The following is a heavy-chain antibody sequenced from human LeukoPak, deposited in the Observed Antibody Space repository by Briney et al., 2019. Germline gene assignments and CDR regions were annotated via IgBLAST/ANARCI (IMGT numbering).Heavy chain of an antibody. Sequence: ASVKVSCKASGGIFSSYAISWVRQAPGQGLEWMGGIIPIFGTANYAQKFQGRVTITADRSTSTAYMELSSLRSEDTAVYYCAREGGAGGPGDMVRADYGMDVWGQGTTVTVSS. V-gene: IGHV1-69*06. CDR2: IIPIFGTA. D-gene: IGHD3-10*01. J-gene: IGHJ6*02. CDR3: AREGGAGGPGDMVRADYGMDV. CDR1: GGIFSSYA.